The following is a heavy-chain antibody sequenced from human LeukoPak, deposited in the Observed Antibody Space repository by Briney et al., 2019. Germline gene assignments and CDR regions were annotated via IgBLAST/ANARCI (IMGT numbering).Heavy chain of an antibody. Sequence: PSETLSLTCTVSRGSVSSDYWSWIRQSPGKGLEWIGYIFYPTTTNYSPSLRSRVTMSLDTSNNQFSLDLTSVTGADTAVYFCATGHSSGWFDYWGQGTLVAVSS. V-gene: IGHV4-59*02. CDR1: RGSVSSDY. CDR3: ATGHSSGWFDY. D-gene: IGHD6-19*01. CDR2: IFYPTTT. J-gene: IGHJ4*02.